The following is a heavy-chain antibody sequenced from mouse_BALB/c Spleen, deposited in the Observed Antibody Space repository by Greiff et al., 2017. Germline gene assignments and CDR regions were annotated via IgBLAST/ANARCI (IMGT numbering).Heavy chain of an antibody. D-gene: IGHD1-1*01. Sequence: EVKLVESGGGLVKPGGSLKLSCAASGFTFSSYAMSWVRQTPEKRLEWVASISSGGSTYYPDSVKGRFTISRDNARNILYLQMSSLRSEDTAMYYCARVYGSSDYFDYWGQGTTLTVSS. CDR1: GFTFSSYA. V-gene: IGHV5-6-5*01. CDR3: ARVYGSSDYFDY. J-gene: IGHJ2*01. CDR2: ISSGGST.